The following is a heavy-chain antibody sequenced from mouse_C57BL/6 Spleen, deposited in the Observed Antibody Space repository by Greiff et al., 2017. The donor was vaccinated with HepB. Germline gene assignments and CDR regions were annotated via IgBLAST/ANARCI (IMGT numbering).Heavy chain of an antibody. D-gene: IGHD1-1*01. V-gene: IGHV3-1*01. CDR1: GYSITSGYD. J-gene: IGHJ1*03. CDR3: ARGATVVATEGYFDV. Sequence: EVKLMESGPGMVKPSQSLSLTCTVTGYSITSGYDWHWIRHFPGNKLEWMGYISYSGSTNYNPSLKSRISITHDTSKNHFFLKLNSVTTEDTATYYCARGATVVATEGYFDVWGTGTTVTVSS. CDR2: ISYSGST.